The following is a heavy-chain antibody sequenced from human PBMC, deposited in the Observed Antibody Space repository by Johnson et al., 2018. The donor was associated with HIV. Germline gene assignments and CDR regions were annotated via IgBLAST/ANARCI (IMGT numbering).Heavy chain of an antibody. Sequence: QVQLVEYGGGVVQPGRSLRLACPVSGFIFTNFAMHWVRQAPGKGLEWVAVVSYDGSTEFYADSVKGRFTISRDNSKNTLFLQMNGLRPEDTAVYYCARGQGFWAFDIWGQGTMVTVSS. V-gene: IGHV3-30*04. CDR3: ARGQGFWAFDI. CDR2: VSYDGSTE. CDR1: GFIFTNFA. J-gene: IGHJ3*02. D-gene: IGHD3-3*01.